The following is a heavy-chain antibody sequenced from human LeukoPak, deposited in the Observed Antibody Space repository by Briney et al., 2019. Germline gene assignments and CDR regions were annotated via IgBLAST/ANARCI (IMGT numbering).Heavy chain of an antibody. Sequence: SVKVSCTASGFTCTSSAMQRLRQARGQRLECLGWIVVGGDNTNYAQKFQERVTISRDMFTSTAYMELSSLRSDDTAVYFCVADPYYDGSGPPRWFDPWGQGTLVTVSS. CDR2: IVVGGDNT. CDR1: GFTCTSSA. D-gene: IGHD3-22*01. J-gene: IGHJ5*02. V-gene: IGHV1-58*02. CDR3: VADPYYDGSGPPRWFDP.